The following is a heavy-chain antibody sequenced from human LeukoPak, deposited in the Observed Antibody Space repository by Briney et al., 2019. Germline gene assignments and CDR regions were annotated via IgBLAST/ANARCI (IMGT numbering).Heavy chain of an antibody. V-gene: IGHV1-8*02. D-gene: IGHD6-25*01. J-gene: IGHJ4*02. CDR2: MSPGSGYT. Sequence: ASEKVSGKTSGYTFSNYDINWVRQATGQGLEWLGWMSPGSGYTGYAQKFQGRVTMTRDISMTTAYVELSSLRSEDTAVYYCARGIEAGVDYWGQGTLVTVPS. CDR3: ARGIEAGVDY. CDR1: GYTFSNYD.